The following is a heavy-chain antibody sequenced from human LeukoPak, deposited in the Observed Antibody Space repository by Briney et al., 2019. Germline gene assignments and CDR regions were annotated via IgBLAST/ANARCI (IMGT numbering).Heavy chain of an antibody. Sequence: ASVKVSCKTSGGTFSNYGISWVRQAPGQGLEWMGGIIPIFGTTNYAQKLEGRVTITADEPTSTAYMELSSLRSEDTAVYYCARDGMYYDILPGYYTRPPNWFDPWGQGTLVSVS. CDR1: GGTFSNYG. CDR2: IIPIFGTT. CDR3: ARDGMYYDILPGYYTRPPNWFDP. D-gene: IGHD3-9*01. V-gene: IGHV1-69*13. J-gene: IGHJ5*02.